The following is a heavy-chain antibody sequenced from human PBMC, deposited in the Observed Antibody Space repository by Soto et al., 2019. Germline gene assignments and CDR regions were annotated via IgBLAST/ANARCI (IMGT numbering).Heavy chain of an antibody. CDR1: GFTFSHYP. CDR2: ISYDGSNK. D-gene: IGHD1-26*01. V-gene: IGHV3-30-3*01. Sequence: VQLVESGGGVVQPGRSLRLSCAASGFTFSHYPMHWVRQAPGKGLEWVADISYDGSNKDYADSVKGRFTISRDNSKNTVYLQMNSLRAEDMAVYYCARDRGGSYYFDYWGQGTLVTVSS. J-gene: IGHJ4*02. CDR3: ARDRGGSYYFDY.